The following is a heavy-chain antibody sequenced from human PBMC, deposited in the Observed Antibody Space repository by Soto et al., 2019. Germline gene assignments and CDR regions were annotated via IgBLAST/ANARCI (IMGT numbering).Heavy chain of an antibody. V-gene: IGHV3-23*01. CDR3: AKGSQYDILTAYHVFDY. CDR1: GFTFNSYA. D-gene: IGHD3-9*01. CDR2: ISGGGGGT. J-gene: IGHJ4*02. Sequence: EVQLLESGGGLVQPGGSLRLSCAVSGFTFNSYAMNWVRQAPGKGLEWVSSISGGGGGTYYADSLKGRLTISRDNSKSTLYLQMNSLRAEDTAVYYCAKGSQYDILTAYHVFDYWGQGTLVTVSS.